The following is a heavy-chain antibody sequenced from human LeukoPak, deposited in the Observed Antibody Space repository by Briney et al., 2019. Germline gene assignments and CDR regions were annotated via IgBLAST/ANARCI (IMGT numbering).Heavy chain of an antibody. J-gene: IGHJ5*02. CDR2: IYYIGGT. V-gene: IGHV4-59*01. CDR3: ARGRYIYGPSWDWFDP. D-gene: IGHD5-18*01. Sequence: GSLRLSCAASGFTFSSYGMTWVRQAPGKGLEGVGYIYYIGGTNYNPSLKSRVTISVDTSKNQFSLKLSSVTAADTAVYYCARGRYIYGPSWDWFDPWGQGTLVTVSS. CDR1: GFTFSSYG.